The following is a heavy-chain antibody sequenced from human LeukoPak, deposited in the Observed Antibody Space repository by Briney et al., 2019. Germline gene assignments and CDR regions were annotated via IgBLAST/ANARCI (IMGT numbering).Heavy chain of an antibody. J-gene: IGHJ4*02. V-gene: IGHV3-23*01. Sequence: GGSLRLSCAASGFTFSSYGMHWVRQAPGKGLEWVSAISGSGGTTYYADSVKGRFTISRDNSKNTLYLQMNSLRAEDTAVYYCARGLVWRWLQFGAFDYWGQGTLVTVSS. D-gene: IGHD5-24*01. CDR3: ARGLVWRWLQFGAFDY. CDR2: ISGSGGTT. CDR1: GFTFSSYG.